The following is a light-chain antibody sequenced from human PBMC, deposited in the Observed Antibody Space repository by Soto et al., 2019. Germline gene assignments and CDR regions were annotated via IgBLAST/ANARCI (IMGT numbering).Light chain of an antibody. CDR1: SSNIGAGYD. J-gene: IGLJ2*01. CDR2: GNS. V-gene: IGLV1-40*01. CDR3: QSYDSSLSGVV. Sequence: QSVLTQPPSMSGAPGQRVTISCTGSSSNIGAGYDVHWYQQLLGTAPKLLIYGNSNRPSGVPDQFSGSKSGTSASLVITGLQAEDEADYYCQSYDSSLSGVVFGGGTKLTVL.